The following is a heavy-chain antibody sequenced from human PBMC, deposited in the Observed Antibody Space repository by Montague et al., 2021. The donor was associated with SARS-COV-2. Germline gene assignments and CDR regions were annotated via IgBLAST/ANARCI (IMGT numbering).Heavy chain of an antibody. J-gene: IGHJ4*02. CDR3: ARVSPRWLQFDPYFDY. CDR2: IYYSGST. CDR1: GGSISSYY. V-gene: IGHV4-59*01. D-gene: IGHD5-24*01. Sequence: SETLSLTCTVSGGSISSYYWSWIRQPPGKGLEWIGYIYYSGSTNYNPSLESRVTISVDTSKNQFSLKLSSVTAADTAVYYCARVSPRWLQFDPYFDYWGQGTLVTVSS.